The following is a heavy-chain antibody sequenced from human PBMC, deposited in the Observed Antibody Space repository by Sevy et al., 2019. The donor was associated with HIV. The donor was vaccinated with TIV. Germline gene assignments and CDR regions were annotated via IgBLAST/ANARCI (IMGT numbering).Heavy chain of an antibody. CDR2: SYYSGSA. CDR3: GRRDYYGYSDS. V-gene: IGHV4-39*01. D-gene: IGHD3-3*01. CDR1: GGSISSSNYY. J-gene: IGHJ4*02. Sequence: TLSLTCTVSGGSISSSNYYWGWIRQPPGKGLEWIGTSYYSGSAYYNSSLKSRVTIFIDTSNNQFSLRLSSVTAADTAVYYCGRRDYYGYSDSWGQGTLVTVSS.